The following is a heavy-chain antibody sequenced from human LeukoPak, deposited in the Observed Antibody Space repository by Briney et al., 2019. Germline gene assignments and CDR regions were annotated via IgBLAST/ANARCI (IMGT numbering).Heavy chain of an antibody. CDR2: IYYSGST. J-gene: IGHJ6*03. Sequence: SETLSLTCTVSGGSISNYYWSWIRQPPGKGLEWIGYIYYSGSTNYNPSLKSRVTISVDTSKNQFSLKLSSVTAADTAVYYCARGHYYYYMDVWGKGTTVTVSS. CDR3: ARGHYYYYMDV. CDR1: GGSISNYY. V-gene: IGHV4-59*01.